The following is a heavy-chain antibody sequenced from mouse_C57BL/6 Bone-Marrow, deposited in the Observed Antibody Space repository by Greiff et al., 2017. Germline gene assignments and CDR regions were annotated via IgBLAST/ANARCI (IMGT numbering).Heavy chain of an antibody. CDR3: AREGTRVVEGSWFAY. CDR2: INPNNGGT. J-gene: IGHJ3*01. V-gene: IGHV1-18*01. Sequence: EVQLQQSGPELVKPGASVKIPCKASGYTFTDYNMDWVKQSHGKSLEWIGDINPNNGGTIYNQKFKGKATLTVDKSSSTAYMELRSLTSEDTAVYYCAREGTRVVEGSWFAYWGQGTLVTVSA. CDR1: GYTFTDYN. D-gene: IGHD1-1*01.